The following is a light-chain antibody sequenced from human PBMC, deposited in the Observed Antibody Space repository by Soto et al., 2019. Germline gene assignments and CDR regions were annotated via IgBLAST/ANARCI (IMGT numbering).Light chain of an antibody. CDR2: DAS. CDR3: QQRSNWPPFT. CDR1: QSVSNY. V-gene: IGKV3-11*01. Sequence: EIVLTQSPATLSLSPGERATPACRASQSVSNYLAWYQQKPGQAPRLLIYDASNRATDIPARFSGSGSGTDFTLNISSLEPEDFAVYYCQQRSNWPPFTFGQGKRLEI. J-gene: IGKJ5*01.